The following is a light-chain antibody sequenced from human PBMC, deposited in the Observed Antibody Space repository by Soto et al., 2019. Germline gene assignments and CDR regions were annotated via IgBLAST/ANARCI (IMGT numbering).Light chain of an antibody. V-gene: IGLV2-23*01. J-gene: IGLJ2*01. Sequence: QSVLTQPPSVSGSPGQSITISCTGTSSDVGSYNLVSWYQQHPGKAPKLMIYEGSKRPSGVSNRFSGSKSGNTASLAISGLQSEEEADYYCSSYAGSRTYVLFGGGTKLTVL. CDR2: EGS. CDR1: SSDVGSYNL. CDR3: SSYAGSRTYVL.